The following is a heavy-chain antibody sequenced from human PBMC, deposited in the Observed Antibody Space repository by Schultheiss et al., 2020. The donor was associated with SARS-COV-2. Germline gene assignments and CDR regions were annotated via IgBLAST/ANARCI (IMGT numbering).Heavy chain of an antibody. CDR1: GGSFSGYY. V-gene: IGHV4-34*01. CDR3: AREWYSYGMDV. D-gene: IGHD2-8*01. CDR2: INHSGST. Sequence: GSLRLSCAVYGGSFSGYYWIWIRQPPGKGLEWIGEINHSGSTNYNPSLKSRVTISVDTSKNQFSLKLSSVTAADTAVYYCAREWYSYGMDVWGQGTTVTVSS. J-gene: IGHJ6*02.